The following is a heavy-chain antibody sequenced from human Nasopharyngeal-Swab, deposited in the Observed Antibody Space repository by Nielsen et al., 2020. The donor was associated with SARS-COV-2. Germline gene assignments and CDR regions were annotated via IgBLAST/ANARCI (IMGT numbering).Heavy chain of an antibody. D-gene: IGHD6-19*01. CDR3: ARVRWQWLVKDMKRNYFDY. V-gene: IGHV4-4*02. Sequence: SETLSPTFAVSGGSISSSNWWSWVRQSPGKGLEWIGEIYHSGSTNYNPSLKSRVTISVDKSKNQFSLKLSSVTAADTAVYYCARVRWQWLVKDMKRNYFDYWGQGTLVTVSS. J-gene: IGHJ4*02. CDR1: GGSISSSNW. CDR2: IYHSGST.